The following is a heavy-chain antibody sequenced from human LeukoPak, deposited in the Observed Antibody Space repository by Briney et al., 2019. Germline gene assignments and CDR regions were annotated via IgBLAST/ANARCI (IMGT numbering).Heavy chain of an antibody. CDR2: ISSSSAYI. J-gene: IGHJ3*01. CDR1: GFIFSDYS. CDR3: ARQAVARPFDL. Sequence: KPGGSLRLSCVASGFIFSDYSMDWVRQAPGKGLEWVSSISSSSAYIFYSDSVKGRFTISRDNAQSSLYLQMNSLRAGDTAVYYCARQAVARPFDLWGQGTMVAVSS. V-gene: IGHV3-21*06.